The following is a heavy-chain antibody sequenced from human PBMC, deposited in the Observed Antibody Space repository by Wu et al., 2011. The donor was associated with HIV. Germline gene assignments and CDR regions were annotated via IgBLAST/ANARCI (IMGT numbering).Heavy chain of an antibody. CDR1: GYTFTRFD. D-gene: IGHD5-18*01. CDR2: MNPSGGST. V-gene: IGHV1-46*04. J-gene: IGHJ6*03. Sequence: QVQLVQSGAEVKKPGASVKVSCKASGYTFTRFDINWVRQATGQGLEWMGWMNPSGGSTNYAQKLQGRVTMTRDTSTSTVYMELSSLRSEDTAVYYCARGGYSYGYLDYYYMDVWGKGTTVTVSS. CDR3: ARGGYSYGYLDYYYMDV.